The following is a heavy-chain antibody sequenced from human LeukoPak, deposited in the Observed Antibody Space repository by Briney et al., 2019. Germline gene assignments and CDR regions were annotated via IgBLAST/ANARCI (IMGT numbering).Heavy chain of an antibody. V-gene: IGHV4-59*01. Sequence: SETLSLTRTVSAGSISSYYWSWIRQPPGKGLEWIGYIYYSGSTNYNPSLKSRVTISVDTSKNQFSLKLSSVTAADTAVYYCARGSAGGWELPYDAFDIWGQGTMVTVSS. CDR1: AGSISSYY. CDR3: ARGSAGGWELPYDAFDI. J-gene: IGHJ3*02. D-gene: IGHD1-26*01. CDR2: IYYSGST.